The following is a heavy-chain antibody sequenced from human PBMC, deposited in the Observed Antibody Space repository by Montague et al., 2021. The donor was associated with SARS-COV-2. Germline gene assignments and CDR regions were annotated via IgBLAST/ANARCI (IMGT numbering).Heavy chain of an antibody. V-gene: IGHV6-1*01. Sequence: YNDYAVSMQSRVTINPDTSKNQFSLHVNSVTPEDTAVYYCARDSEYPIDYWGQGLLVTVSS. CDR2: YN. D-gene: IGHD6-6*01. CDR3: ARDSEYPIDY. J-gene: IGHJ4*02.